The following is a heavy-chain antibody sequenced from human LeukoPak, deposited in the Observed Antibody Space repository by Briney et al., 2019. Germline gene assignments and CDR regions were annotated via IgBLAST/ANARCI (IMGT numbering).Heavy chain of an antibody. J-gene: IGHJ4*02. CDR2: IYYSGST. CDR3: ARGSISSSGWLVDY. Sequence: PSETLSLTCTVSGGSISSYYWSWMRQPPGKGLEWIGYIYYSGSTNYNPSLKSRVTISVDTSKNQFSLKLSSVTAADTAVYYCARGSISSSGWLVDYWGQGTLVTVSS. D-gene: IGHD6-19*01. V-gene: IGHV4-59*01. CDR1: GGSISSYY.